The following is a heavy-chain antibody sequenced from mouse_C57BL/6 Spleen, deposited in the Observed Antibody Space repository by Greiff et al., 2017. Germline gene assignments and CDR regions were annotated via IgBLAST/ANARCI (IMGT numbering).Heavy chain of an antibody. CDR2: IDPGSGST. D-gene: IGHD2-4*01. V-gene: IGHV1-77*01. Sequence: QVQLQQSGAELVKPGASVKISCKASGYTFTDYYINWVKQRPGQGLEWIGKIDPGSGSTYYNEKFKGKATLTADKSSSTAYMQLSSLTSEDSAVYFCARNDYEGYWGQGTTLTVSS. CDR3: ARNDYEGY. CDR1: GYTFTDYY. J-gene: IGHJ2*01.